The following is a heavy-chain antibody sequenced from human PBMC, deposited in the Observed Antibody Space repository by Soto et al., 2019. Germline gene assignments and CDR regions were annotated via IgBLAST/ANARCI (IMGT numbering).Heavy chain of an antibody. CDR3: AKDLSYCSGGSCYQHDGSDN. CDR1: GFTFSNYA. V-gene: IGHV3-30*18. Sequence: QVQLVESGGGGVQPGGSLRLSCAASGFTFSNYAMHWVRQAPGKGLEWVAIISFDGINRFYRDSAKGRFTISRDNSKNTLYLEMSSLRAEDTAVYFCAKDLSYCSGGSCYQHDGSDNWGQGTPVTVSS. J-gene: IGHJ4*02. D-gene: IGHD2-15*01. CDR2: ISFDGINR.